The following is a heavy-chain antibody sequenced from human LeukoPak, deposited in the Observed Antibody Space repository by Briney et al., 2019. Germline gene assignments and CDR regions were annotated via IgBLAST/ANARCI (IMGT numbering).Heavy chain of an antibody. J-gene: IGHJ4*02. V-gene: IGHV4-61*02. Sequence: SETLSLTCTVSGGSISSGSYYWSWIRQPAGKGLEWIGRIYTSGSTNYNPSLKSRVTISVDTSKYQFSLKLGSVTAADTAVYYCARAHSYGVGGYFDYWGQGTLVTVSS. CDR2: IYTSGST. CDR3: ARAHSYGVGGYFDY. CDR1: GGSISSGSYY. D-gene: IGHD5-18*01.